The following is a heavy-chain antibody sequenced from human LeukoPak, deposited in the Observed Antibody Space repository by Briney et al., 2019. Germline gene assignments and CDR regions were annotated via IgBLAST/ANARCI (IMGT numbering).Heavy chain of an antibody. J-gene: IGHJ4*02. CDR3: AVPRISSSSWSY. Sequence: SVKVSCKASGGTFSSYAISWVRQAPGQGLEWMGGIIPIFGTANYAQKFQGRVTITTDESTSTAYMELSSLRSEDTAVYYCAVPRISSSSWSYWGQGTLVTVSS. D-gene: IGHD6-13*01. CDR1: GGTFSSYA. V-gene: IGHV1-69*05. CDR2: IIPIFGTA.